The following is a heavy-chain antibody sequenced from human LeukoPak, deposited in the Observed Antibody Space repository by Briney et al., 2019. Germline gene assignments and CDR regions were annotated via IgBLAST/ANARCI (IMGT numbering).Heavy chain of an antibody. CDR2: IIPIFGTA. Sequence: SVEVSCKASGGTFSSYAISWVRQAPGQGLEWMGRIIPIFGTANYAQKFQGRVTITADKSTSTAYMELSSLRSEDTAVYYCARDVNYYYYMDVWGKGTTVTVSS. CDR3: ARDVNYYYYMDV. CDR1: GGTFSSYA. J-gene: IGHJ6*03. V-gene: IGHV1-69*06. D-gene: IGHD2/OR15-2a*01.